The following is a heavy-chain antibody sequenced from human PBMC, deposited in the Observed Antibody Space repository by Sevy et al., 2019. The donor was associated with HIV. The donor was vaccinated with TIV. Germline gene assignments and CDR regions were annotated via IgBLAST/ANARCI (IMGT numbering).Heavy chain of an antibody. J-gene: IGHJ4*02. V-gene: IGHV3-48*02. CDR3: ARVLRDGYNHLKDY. Sequence: GGSLRLSCAASEFTFSSYSMNWVRQAPGKGLEWVSYISSSSSTIYYADSVKGRFTISRDNAKNSLYLQMNSLRDEDTAVYYCARVLRDGYNHLKDYWGQGTLVTVSS. CDR1: EFTFSSYS. D-gene: IGHD5-12*01. CDR2: ISSSSSTI.